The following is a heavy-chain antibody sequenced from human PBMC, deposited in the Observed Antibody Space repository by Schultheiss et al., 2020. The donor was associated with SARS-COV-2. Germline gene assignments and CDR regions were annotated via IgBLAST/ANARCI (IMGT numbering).Heavy chain of an antibody. CDR2: ISSNGGST. CDR1: GFTFSSYA. Sequence: GESLKISCSASGFTFSSYAMHWVRQAPGKGLEYVSAISSNGGSTYYADSVKGRFTISRDNAKNSLYLQMNSLRAEDTAVYYCARESGPYDSSGPSYYYYGMDVWGQGTTVTVSS. V-gene: IGHV3-64*04. D-gene: IGHD3-22*01. CDR3: ARESGPYDSSGPSYYYYGMDV. J-gene: IGHJ6*02.